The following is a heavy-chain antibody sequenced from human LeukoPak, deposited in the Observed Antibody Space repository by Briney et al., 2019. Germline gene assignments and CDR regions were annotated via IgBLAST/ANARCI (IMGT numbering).Heavy chain of an antibody. D-gene: IGHD5-18*01. V-gene: IGHV4-59*01. CDR2: IYYSGST. CDR3: ARDHGYSYGSYYYGMDV. Sequence: SETLSLTCTVSGGSISSYYWSWIRQPPGKGLEWIGYIYYSGSTNYNPSLKSRVTIPVDTSKNQFSLELSSVTAADTAVYYCARDHGYSYGSYYYGMDVWGQGTTVTVSS. CDR1: GGSISSYY. J-gene: IGHJ6*02.